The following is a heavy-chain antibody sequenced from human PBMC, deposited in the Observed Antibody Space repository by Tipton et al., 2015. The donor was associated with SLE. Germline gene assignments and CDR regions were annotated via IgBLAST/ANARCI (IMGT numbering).Heavy chain of an antibody. D-gene: IGHD1-26*01. Sequence: TLSLTCAVYGGSFSDYYWSWIRQPPGKGLEWIGEINHSGSTNYNPSLKSRVTISVDTSKNQFSLKLSSVTAADTAVYYCARQWGSLDYWGQGTLVTVSS. J-gene: IGHJ4*02. CDR1: GGSFSDYY. CDR3: ARQWGSLDY. V-gene: IGHV4-34*01. CDR2: INHSGST.